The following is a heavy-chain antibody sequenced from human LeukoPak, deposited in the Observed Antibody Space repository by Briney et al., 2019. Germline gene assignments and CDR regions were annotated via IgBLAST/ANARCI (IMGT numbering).Heavy chain of an antibody. CDR2: IYSSGST. CDR1: GGSISSYY. V-gene: IGHV4-59*01. J-gene: IGHJ6*03. D-gene: IGHD3-16*01. CDR3: ARGGGDYYYYMDV. Sequence: SETLSLTCTVSGGSISSYYWSWIRQSPGKGLEWIGFIYSSGSTNYNPSVKSRVTISVDTSKNQFSLKLTSVTAADTAVYYCARGGGDYYYYMDVWGKGTTVTVSS.